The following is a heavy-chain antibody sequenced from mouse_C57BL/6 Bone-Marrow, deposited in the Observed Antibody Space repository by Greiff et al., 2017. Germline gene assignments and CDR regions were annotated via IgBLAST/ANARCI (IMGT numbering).Heavy chain of an antibody. D-gene: IGHD2-1*01. J-gene: IGHJ2*01. CDR3: TTDYGNWVFDY. CDR1: GYTFTDYE. V-gene: IGHV1-15*01. CDR2: IDPETGGT. Sequence: QVQLQQSGAELVRPGASVTLSCKASGYTFTDYEMHWVKQTPVHGLEWIGAIDPETGGTAYNQKFKGKAILTADKSSSTAYMELRSLTSEDTAVYYCTTDYGNWVFDYWGQGTTLTVSS.